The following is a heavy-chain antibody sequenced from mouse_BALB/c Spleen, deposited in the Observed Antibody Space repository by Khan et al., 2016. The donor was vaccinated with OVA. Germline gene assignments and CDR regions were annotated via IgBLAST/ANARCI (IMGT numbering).Heavy chain of an antibody. Sequence: QIQLVQSGPELKTPGETVRISCKASGYTFTDYGVNWVKQAPGKGLMWMGWINTYTGEATYVADCKGRFAFSLETSASTAHLQIYNLKNEDMATYFCASSRGNYLLDLWGHGTTLTVSS. J-gene: IGHJ2*01. CDR2: INTYTGEA. D-gene: IGHD2-1*01. CDR1: GYTFTDYG. CDR3: ASSRGNYLLDL. V-gene: IGHV9-1*02.